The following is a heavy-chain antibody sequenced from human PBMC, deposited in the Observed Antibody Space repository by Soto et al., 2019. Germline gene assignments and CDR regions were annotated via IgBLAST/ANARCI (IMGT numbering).Heavy chain of an antibody. J-gene: IGHJ4*02. V-gene: IGHV3-23*01. Sequence: EVQLLESGGGLVQPGWSLRLSCAASGFTFNNYAMTWVRQAPGKGLEWVSAIGGGGDTTSYADSVKGCFTGSRDGSKNTLYLQMSSLRAEDTALYYCAKGRGGSGSRTPRVDFWGQGTLVTVSS. D-gene: IGHD3-10*01. CDR3: AKGRGGSGSRTPRVDF. CDR1: GFTFNNYA. CDR2: IGGGGDTT.